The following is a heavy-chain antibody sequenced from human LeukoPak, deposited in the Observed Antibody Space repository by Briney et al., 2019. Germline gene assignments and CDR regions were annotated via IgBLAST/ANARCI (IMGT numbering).Heavy chain of an antibody. D-gene: IGHD2-21*01. CDR3: ARLHGTHNAFDI. CDR2: INPNSGGT. CDR1: GYTFTGYY. J-gene: IGHJ3*02. Sequence: ASVKLSCKASGYTFTGYYMHWVRQAPGQGLEWMGWINPNSGGTNYAQKFQGRVTMTRDTSISTAYMELSRLRSDDTAVYYCARLHGTHNAFDIWGQGTMVTVSS. V-gene: IGHV1-2*02.